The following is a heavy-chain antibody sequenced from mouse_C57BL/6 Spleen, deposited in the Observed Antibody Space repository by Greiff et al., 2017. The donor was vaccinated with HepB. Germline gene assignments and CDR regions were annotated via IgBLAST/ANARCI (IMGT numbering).Heavy chain of an antibody. Sequence: VQLQQSGTVLARPGASVKMSCKTSGYTFTSYWMHWVKQRPGQGLEWIGAIYPGNSDTSYNQKFKGKAKLTAVTSASTAYMELSSLTNEDSAVYYCTRLGDYDGLWFAYWGQGTLVTVSA. J-gene: IGHJ3*01. CDR3: TRLGDYDGLWFAY. CDR1: GYTFTSYW. V-gene: IGHV1-5*01. D-gene: IGHD2-4*01. CDR2: IYPGNSDT.